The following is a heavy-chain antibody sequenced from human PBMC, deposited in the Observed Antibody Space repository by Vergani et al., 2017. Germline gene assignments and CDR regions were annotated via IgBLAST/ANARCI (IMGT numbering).Heavy chain of an antibody. Sequence: EVHLLESGGGQVEAGGSLRLSCVASGFTFSNSAMSWVRQTSGKGLEWVSAISGHGDRTYYADSVKGRFTISRDNSKNTVYLQMNSLKAEDRATYYCAREXRCNTSPFVGDWGQGTLVTV. V-gene: IGHV3-23*01. J-gene: IGHJ4*02. CDR1: GFTFSNSA. CDR2: ISGHGDRT. CDR3: AREXRCNTSPFVGD. D-gene: IGHD2/OR15-2a*01.